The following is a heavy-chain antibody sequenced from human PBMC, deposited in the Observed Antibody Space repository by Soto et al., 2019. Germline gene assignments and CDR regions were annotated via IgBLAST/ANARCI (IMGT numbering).Heavy chain of an antibody. J-gene: IGHJ4*02. CDR2: ISSSSSTI. D-gene: IGHD2-2*01. CDR1: GFTFSSYS. Sequence: GGSLRLSCAASGFTFSSYSMNWVRQAPGKGLEWVSYISSSSSTIYYADSVKGRFTISRDNAKNSLYLQMNSLRAEDTAVYYCAKGMWRYCSSTSCLFDYWGQGTLVTVSS. V-gene: IGHV3-48*01. CDR3: AKGMWRYCSSTSCLFDY.